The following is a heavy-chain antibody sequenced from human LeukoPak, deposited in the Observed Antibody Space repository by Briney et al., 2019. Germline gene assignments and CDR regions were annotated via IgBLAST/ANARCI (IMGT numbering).Heavy chain of an antibody. Sequence: GGSLRLSCAASGFTFSSYGMHWVRQAPGKGLEWVAVIWYDGSNKYYADSVKGRFTISRDNSKNTLYLQMNSLRAEDTAVYYCARDLMELETYYYYGMDVWGQGTTVTVSS. CDR1: GFTFSSYG. CDR3: ARDLMELETYYYYGMDV. D-gene: IGHD1-26*01. J-gene: IGHJ6*02. V-gene: IGHV3-33*01. CDR2: IWYDGSNK.